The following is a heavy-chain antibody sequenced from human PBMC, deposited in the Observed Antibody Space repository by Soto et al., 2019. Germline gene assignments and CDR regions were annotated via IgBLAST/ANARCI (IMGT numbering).Heavy chain of an antibody. CDR1: GFTFSSYG. CDR3: AKDKGLVVVAPYYFDY. Sequence: GSLRLSCAASGFTFSSYGMHWVRQAPGKGLEWVAVISYDGSNKYYADSVKGRFTISRENSKNTLYLQMNSLRAEDTAVYYCAKDKGLVVVAPYYFDYCGQGTLVTVSS. CDR2: ISYDGSNK. D-gene: IGHD3-22*01. V-gene: IGHV3-30*18. J-gene: IGHJ4*02.